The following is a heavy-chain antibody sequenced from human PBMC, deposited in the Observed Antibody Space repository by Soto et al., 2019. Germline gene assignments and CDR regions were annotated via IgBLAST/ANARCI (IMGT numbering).Heavy chain of an antibody. Sequence: QVQLVQSGAEVKKPGSSVKVSCKASGGTFSSYAISWVRQAPGQGLEWMGGIIPIFGTANYAQKFQGRVTMTADESTSTAYMELSSLRSEDTAVYYCERWKVGPIAGATIDYWGQGTLVTVSS. CDR1: GGTFSSYA. D-gene: IGHD6-25*01. CDR2: IIPIFGTA. V-gene: IGHV1-69*01. CDR3: ERWKVGPIAGATIDY. J-gene: IGHJ4*02.